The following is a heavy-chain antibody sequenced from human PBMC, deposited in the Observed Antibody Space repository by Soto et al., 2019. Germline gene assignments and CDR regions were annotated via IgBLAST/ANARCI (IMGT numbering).Heavy chain of an antibody. CDR2: INPKFADT. V-gene: IGHV1-2*02. CDR1: GYTFTAYH. J-gene: IGHJ6*02. D-gene: IGHD3-10*02. CDR3: ARNMDYYYGRGSGNGHGV. Sequence: QVRLVQSGAEVKEPGDSVRVSCEASGYTFTAYHIHWVRQAPGQGLEWMGWINPKFADTGYAQDSQGGVSMTSDMSISTVYMELSRLTSDDTAISYCARNMDYYYGRGSGNGHGVWGQGTTVTVFS.